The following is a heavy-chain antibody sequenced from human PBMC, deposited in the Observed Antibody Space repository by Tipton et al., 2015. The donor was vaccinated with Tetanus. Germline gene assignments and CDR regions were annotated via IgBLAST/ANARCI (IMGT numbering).Heavy chain of an antibody. CDR3: ARDRRWFRITGNLNWFDP. D-gene: IGHD1-20*01. J-gene: IGHJ5*02. V-gene: IGHV1-18*01. CDR1: GWTFTSYG. CDR2: ISAYTGNT. Sequence: QLVQSGAEVKKPGASVKVSCKASGWTFTSYGISWVRQATGQGIERMGWISAYTGNTNYAQKIQGRVTMTTDTSTSTAYMELRCLRSDDTAVYYCARDRRWFRITGNLNWFDPWGQGTLVTVSS.